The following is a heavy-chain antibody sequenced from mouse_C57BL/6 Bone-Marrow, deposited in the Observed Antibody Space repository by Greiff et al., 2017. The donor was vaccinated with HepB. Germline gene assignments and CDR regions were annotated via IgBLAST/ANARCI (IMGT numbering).Heavy chain of an antibody. V-gene: IGHV7-3*01. CDR1: GFTFTDYY. D-gene: IGHD1-1*01. J-gene: IGHJ2*01. CDR2: IRNKANGYTT. Sequence: EVKLQESGGGLVQPGGSLSLSCAASGFTFTDYYMSWVRQPPGKALEWLGFIRNKANGYTTEYSASVKGRFTISRDNSQSILYLQMNALRAEDSATYYCARSLFIPDYWGQGTTLTVSS. CDR3: ARSLFIPDY.